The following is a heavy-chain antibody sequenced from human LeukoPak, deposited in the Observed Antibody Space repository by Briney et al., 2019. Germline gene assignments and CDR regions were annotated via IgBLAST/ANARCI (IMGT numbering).Heavy chain of an antibody. CDR1: GFTFSSYS. J-gene: IGHJ4*02. CDR3: ANPDIVVVPAATYFDY. CDR2: ISSSSSTI. D-gene: IGHD2-2*01. Sequence: GGSLRLSCAASGFTFSSYSMNWVRQAPGKGLEWVSYISSSSSTIDYADSVKGRFTISRDNDKNSLYLQMNSLRAEDTAVYYCANPDIVVVPAATYFDYWGQGTLVTVSS. V-gene: IGHV3-48*04.